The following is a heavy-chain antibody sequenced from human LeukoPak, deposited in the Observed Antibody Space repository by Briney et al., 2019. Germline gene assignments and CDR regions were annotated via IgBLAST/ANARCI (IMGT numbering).Heavy chain of an antibody. J-gene: IGHJ4*02. Sequence: SETLSLTCAVYGGSFSGYYWSWIRQPPGKGLEWIGEINHSGSTNYNPSLKSRVTISVDASKNQFSLKLSSVTAADTAVYYCARLRGVVIIRHFDYWGQGTLVTVSS. V-gene: IGHV4-34*01. D-gene: IGHD3-3*01. CDR2: INHSGST. CDR1: GGSFSGYY. CDR3: ARLRGVVIIRHFDY.